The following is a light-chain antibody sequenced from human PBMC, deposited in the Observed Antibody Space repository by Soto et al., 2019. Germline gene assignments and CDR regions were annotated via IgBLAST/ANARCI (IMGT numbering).Light chain of an antibody. CDR2: LGS. CDR3: MQPLENFRT. CDR1: ARLLHKNGYNY. Sequence: VMTQSPLSLSVTPGEAASISCMSSARLLHKNGYNYVDWYMQKPGQSPQLLIYLGSNRASGVPDRFSGSGSDTYFTLEISRVEADDVGVYYCMQPLENFRTFGHGTKVEIK. V-gene: IGKV2-28*01. J-gene: IGKJ1*01.